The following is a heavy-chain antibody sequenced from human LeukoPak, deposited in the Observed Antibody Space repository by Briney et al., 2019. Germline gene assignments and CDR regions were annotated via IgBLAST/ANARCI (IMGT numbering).Heavy chain of an antibody. CDR2: ISSTGSNI. J-gene: IGHJ4*02. D-gene: IGHD3-22*01. CDR1: GFTFSTYE. Sequence: GGSLRLSCAASGFTFSTYEMNWVRQAPGKGLEWVSYISSTGSNIYYADSAKGRFTISRDNAKNSLYLLMNSLRTEDTAVYYCAATYYYDGSCDYWGQGTLVTVSS. V-gene: IGHV3-48*03. CDR3: AATYYYDGSCDY.